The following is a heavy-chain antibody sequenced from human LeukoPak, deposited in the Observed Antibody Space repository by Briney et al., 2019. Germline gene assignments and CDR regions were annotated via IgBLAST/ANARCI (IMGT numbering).Heavy chain of an antibody. Sequence: GGSLRLSCAASGFTFSSYGMHWVRQAPGKGLEWVAVISYDGSNKYYADSVKGRFTITRDNSKNTLDLQMNSLRAADTAVYYCARDGLRGNSWFDPWGQGTLVTVSS. J-gene: IGHJ5*02. CDR1: GFTFSSYG. CDR3: ARDGLRGNSWFDP. V-gene: IGHV3-30*03. D-gene: IGHD5-24*01. CDR2: ISYDGSNK.